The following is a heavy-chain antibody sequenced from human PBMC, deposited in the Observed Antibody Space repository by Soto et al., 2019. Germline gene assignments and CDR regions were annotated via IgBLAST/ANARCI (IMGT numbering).Heavy chain of an antibody. CDR1: GFTFSSYA. CDR3: AKGRWETLYYYGMDV. V-gene: IGHV3-23*01. J-gene: IGHJ6*02. D-gene: IGHD1-26*01. Sequence: GGSLRLSCAASGFTFSSYAMSWVRQAPGKGLEWVSAISGSGGSAYYADSVKGRFTISRDNSKNTLYLQMNSLRAEDTAVYYCAKGRWETLYYYGMDVWGQGTTVTVSS. CDR2: ISGSGGSA.